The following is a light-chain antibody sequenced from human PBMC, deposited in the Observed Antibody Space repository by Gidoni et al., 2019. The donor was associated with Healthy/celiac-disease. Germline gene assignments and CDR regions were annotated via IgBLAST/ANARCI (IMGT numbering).Light chain of an antibody. CDR3: QSYDSSLSGYV. J-gene: IGLJ1*01. CDR2: GNN. V-gene: IGLV1-40*01. Sequence: QSVLTQPPSVSAAPGQRVTISCTGSSSNIGAGYDVHWYEQLPGTAPKLLISGNNNRPSGVPDRFSGSKSGTSASLAITGLQAEDEADYYCQSYDSSLSGYVFGSGTKVTVL. CDR1: SSNIGAGYD.